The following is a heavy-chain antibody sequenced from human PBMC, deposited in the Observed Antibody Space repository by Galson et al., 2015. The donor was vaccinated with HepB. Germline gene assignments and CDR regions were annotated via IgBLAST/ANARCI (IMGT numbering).Heavy chain of an antibody. J-gene: IGHJ4*02. CDR3: TTDLGSGWYAR. D-gene: IGHD6-19*01. Sequence: SLRLSCAASGFTFSDAWMSWVRQAPGKGLECIGFIKVRVDGGTTDSAAPVKDRFTISRDDSKNMLYLQMDSLKTEDTAVYYCTTDLGSGWYARWGQGIPVTVSS. CDR1: GFTFSDAW. V-gene: IGHV3-15*01. CDR2: IKVRVDGGTT.